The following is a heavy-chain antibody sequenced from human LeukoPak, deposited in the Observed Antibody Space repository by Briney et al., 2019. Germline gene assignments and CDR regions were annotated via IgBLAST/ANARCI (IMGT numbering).Heavy chain of an antibody. V-gene: IGHV3-20*04. CDR2: INWNGGST. J-gene: IGHJ4*02. D-gene: IGHD5-12*01. CDR1: DG. CDR3: ARVATSQRVNYFDY. Sequence: GGSLRLSCAASDGMSWVRQAPGKGLEWVSGINWNGGSTGYADSVKGRFTISRDDAKNSLYLQVNSLRVDDTALYYCARVATSQRVNYFDYWGQGTLVTVSS.